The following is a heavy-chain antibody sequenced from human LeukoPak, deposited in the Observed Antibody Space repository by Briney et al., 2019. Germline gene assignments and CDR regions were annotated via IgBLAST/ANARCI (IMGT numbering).Heavy chain of an antibody. CDR2: IRYDGSNK. V-gene: IGHV3-30*02. CDR3: AKNSDYYGSGSYQFHYYYMDV. J-gene: IGHJ6*03. Sequence: GGSLRLSCAASGFTFSSYGMHWVRQAPGKGLEWVAFIRYDGSNKYYAGSVKGRFTISRDNSKNTLYLQMNSLRAEDTAVYYCAKNSDYYGSGSYQFHYYYMDVWGKGTTVTISS. CDR1: GFTFSSYG. D-gene: IGHD3-10*01.